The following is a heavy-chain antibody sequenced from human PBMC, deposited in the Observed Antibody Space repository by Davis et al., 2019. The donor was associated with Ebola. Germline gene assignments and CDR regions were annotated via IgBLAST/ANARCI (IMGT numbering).Heavy chain of an antibody. CDR2: ISAYNGNT. J-gene: IGHJ5*02. CDR3: ARDSTEFDNWFDP. Sequence: ASVKVSCKASGYTFTSYGISWVRQAPGQGLEWMGWISAYNGNTNYAQKLQGRVTMTTDTSTSTAYMELRRLRSDDTAVYYWARDSTEFDNWFDPWGQGTLVTVSS. CDR1: GYTFTSYG. V-gene: IGHV1-18*04. D-gene: IGHD2/OR15-2a*01.